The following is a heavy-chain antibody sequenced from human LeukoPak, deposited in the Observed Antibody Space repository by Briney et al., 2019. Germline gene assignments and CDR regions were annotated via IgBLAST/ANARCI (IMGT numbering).Heavy chain of an antibody. Sequence: QPGGSLRLSCAASGFIFSSYWMHWVRHAPGKGLAWVSRINTDGSSTSYADSVKGRFTISRDNAKNTLYLQMNSLRAEDTAVYYCARARWNFSIIWGQGTMVTVSS. V-gene: IGHV3-74*01. J-gene: IGHJ3*02. CDR2: INTDGSST. CDR1: GFIFSSYW. CDR3: ARARWNFSII. D-gene: IGHD1-7*01.